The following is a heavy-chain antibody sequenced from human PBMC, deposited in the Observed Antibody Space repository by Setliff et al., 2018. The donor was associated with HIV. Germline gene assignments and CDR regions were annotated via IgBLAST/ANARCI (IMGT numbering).Heavy chain of an antibody. CDR3: ARDAPTVYANGWFDP. Sequence: PSETLSLTCAVSGYSISSGFYWGWIRQPPGKGLEWIGSIYHSGSTYYHPSLRSRVTISVDTSKNQFSLKLSSVTAADTAVYYCARDAPTVYANGWFDPWGQGTLVTVSS. D-gene: IGHD2-8*01. V-gene: IGHV4-38-2*02. CDR2: IYHSGST. CDR1: GYSISSGFY. J-gene: IGHJ5*02.